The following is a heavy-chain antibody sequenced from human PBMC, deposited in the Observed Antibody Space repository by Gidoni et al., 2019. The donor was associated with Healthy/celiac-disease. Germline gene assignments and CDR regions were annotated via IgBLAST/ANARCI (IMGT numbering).Heavy chain of an antibody. V-gene: IGHV4-59*01. J-gene: IGHJ4*02. CDR1: GGSTSSYY. CDR2: IYYSGST. CDR3: AREVRGGKYFDY. D-gene: IGHD3-10*01. Sequence: QVQLQESGPGLVKPSETLSLTCTVSGGSTSSYYWSWSRQPPGKGLEWIGYIYYSGSTNYNPSLKSRVTISVDTSKNQFSLKLSSVTAADTAVYYCAREVRGGKYFDYWGQGTLVTVSS.